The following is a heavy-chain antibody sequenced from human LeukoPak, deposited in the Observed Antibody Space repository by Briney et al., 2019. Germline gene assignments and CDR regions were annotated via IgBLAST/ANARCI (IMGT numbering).Heavy chain of an antibody. D-gene: IGHD2-2*01. CDR2: INPTGGST. J-gene: IGHJ4*02. CDR1: GYTFTNHY. V-gene: IGHV1-46*01. Sequence: ASAKASCKASGYTFTNHYMQRVPQAPEQGLEWMGIINPTGGSTSYAQKFQGRVTMTRDTFTSTVYMELSSLRSEDTAMYYCAREGPYCSRTSCYGGFDYWGKGTMVTVSS. CDR3: AREGPYCSRTSCYGGFDY.